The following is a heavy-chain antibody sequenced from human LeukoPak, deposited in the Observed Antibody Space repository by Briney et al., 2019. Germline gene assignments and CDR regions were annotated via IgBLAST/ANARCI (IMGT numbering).Heavy chain of an antibody. Sequence: GGSLRLSCTASGFTFTNPWMSWVRLAPGKGLEWVATIRSDASYRHYADSVRGRFTISRDNAKSSLYLEMNTLRVDDTAVYYCADLGYSDCGQGTLVTVSS. J-gene: IGHJ4*02. CDR1: GFTFTNPW. D-gene: IGHD5-18*01. CDR2: IRSDASYR. CDR3: ADLGYSD. V-gene: IGHV3-7*01.